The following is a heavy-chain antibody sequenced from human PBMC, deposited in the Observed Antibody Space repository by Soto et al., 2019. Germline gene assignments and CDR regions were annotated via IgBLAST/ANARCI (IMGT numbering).Heavy chain of an antibody. CDR1: VGSISGSSYY. CDR2: VHYSGST. V-gene: IGHV4-39*01. D-gene: IGHD4-17*01. J-gene: IGHJ4*02. CDR3: ASFSGATYGDYGGGINY. Sequence: PSETLSLTCTVSVGSISGSSYYWGWIRQPPGKGLECIGSVHYSGSTDYNPSLKSRVTISVDTSKNQFSLKLTSVTAADTAVYFCASFSGATYGDYGGGINYWGQGTLVTVSS.